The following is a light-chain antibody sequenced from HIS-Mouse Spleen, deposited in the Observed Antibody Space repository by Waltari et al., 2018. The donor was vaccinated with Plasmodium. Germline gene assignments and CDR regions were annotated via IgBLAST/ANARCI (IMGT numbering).Light chain of an antibody. CDR1: QDINNY. CDR3: QQYDNLPRT. J-gene: IGKJ4*01. Sequence: DFQMTPYPSSLSASVGYRVTITCQASQDINNYLNWYQQKPGKAPKLLIYDASNLETGAPSRFSGSGSGTDFTFTISSLQPEDIATYYCQQYDNLPRTFGGGTKVEIK. CDR2: DAS. V-gene: IGKV1-33*01.